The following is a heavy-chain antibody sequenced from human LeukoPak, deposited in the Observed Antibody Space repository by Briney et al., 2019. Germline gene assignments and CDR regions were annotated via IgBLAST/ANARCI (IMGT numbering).Heavy chain of an antibody. J-gene: IGHJ4*02. CDR1: GFTVRSNY. CDR2: IYSGGST. D-gene: IGHD6-13*01. CDR3: ARVPYSSSWYR. Sequence: GGSLRLSCAASGFTVRSNYMSWVRQAPGKGLEWVSVIYSGGSTYYADSVKGRFTISRDNSKNTLYLQMNSLRAEDTAVYYCARVPYSSSWYRWGQGTLVTVSS. V-gene: IGHV3-66*01.